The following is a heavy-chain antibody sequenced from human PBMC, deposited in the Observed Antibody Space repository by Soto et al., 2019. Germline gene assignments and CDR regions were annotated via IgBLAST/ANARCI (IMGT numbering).Heavy chain of an antibody. V-gene: IGHV1-18*04. J-gene: IGHJ4*02. D-gene: IGHD3-22*01. CDR2: ISAYNGNT. CDR3: ASPNPNYYDSSGPFDY. CDR1: GYTFTSYG. Sequence: ASVKVSCKASGYTFTSYGISWVRQAPGQGLEWMGWISAYNGNTNYAQKLQGRVTMTTDTSTSTAYMELRSLRSDDTAVCYCASPNPNYYDSSGPFDYWGQGTLVTVSS.